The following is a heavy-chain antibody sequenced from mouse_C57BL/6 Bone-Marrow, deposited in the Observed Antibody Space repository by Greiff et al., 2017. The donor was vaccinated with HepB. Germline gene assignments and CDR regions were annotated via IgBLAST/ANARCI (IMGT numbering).Heavy chain of an antibody. CDR1: GFTFSDYY. CDR3: ARGSTVVAPYYAMDY. V-gene: IGHV5-16*01. Sequence: EVKLVESEGGLVQPGSSMKLSCTASGFTFSDYYMAWVRQVPEKGLEWVANINYDGSSTYYLDSLKSRFIISRDNAKNILYLQMSSLKSEDTATYYCARGSTVVAPYYAMDYWGQGTSVTVSS. CDR2: INYDGSST. J-gene: IGHJ4*01. D-gene: IGHD1-1*01.